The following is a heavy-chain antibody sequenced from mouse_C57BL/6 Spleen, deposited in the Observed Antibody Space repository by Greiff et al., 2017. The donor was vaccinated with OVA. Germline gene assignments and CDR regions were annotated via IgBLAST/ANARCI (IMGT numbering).Heavy chain of an antibody. J-gene: IGHJ2*01. CDR1: GYTFTSYW. CDR2: IDPSDSET. V-gene: IGHV1-52*01. Sequence: VQLQQPGAELVMPGASVKLSCKASGYTFTSYWMHWVKQRPIQGLEWIGNIDPSDSETHYNQKFKDKATLTVDKSSSTAYMQLSSLTSEDSAVYYCARSTTVVAPFDYWGQGTTLTVSS. CDR3: ARSTTVVAPFDY. D-gene: IGHD1-1*01.